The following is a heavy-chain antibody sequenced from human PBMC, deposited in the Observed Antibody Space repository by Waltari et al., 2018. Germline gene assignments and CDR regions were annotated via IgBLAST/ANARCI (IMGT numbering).Heavy chain of an antibody. D-gene: IGHD3-9*01. Sequence: QLQLQESGPGLVKPSETLSLTCTVSGGSISSSSYYWGWIRQPPGKGLEWIGSIYYSGSTYYNPSLKSRVTISVDTSKNQFSLKLSSVTAADTAVYYCARVSPRYFVPPYAGWFDPWGQGTLVTVSS. CDR1: GGSISSSSYY. J-gene: IGHJ5*02. CDR2: IYYSGST. CDR3: ARVSPRYFVPPYAGWFDP. V-gene: IGHV4-39*07.